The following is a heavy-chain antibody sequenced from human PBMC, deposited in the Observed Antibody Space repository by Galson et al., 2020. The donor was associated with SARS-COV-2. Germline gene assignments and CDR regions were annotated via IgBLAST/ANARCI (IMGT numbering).Heavy chain of an antibody. D-gene: IGHD4-17*01. CDR1: GGTFSSYA. CDR2: IIPIFGTA. V-gene: IGHV1-69*13. J-gene: IGHJ6*02. CDR3: ARDRTRSFTVGDYYYYGMDV. Sequence: SVKVSCKASGGTFSSYAISWVRQAPGQGLEWMGGIIPIFGTAHYAQKFQGRVTITADESTSTAYMELSSLRSEDTAVYYCARDRTRSFTVGDYYYYGMDVWGQGTTVTVSS.